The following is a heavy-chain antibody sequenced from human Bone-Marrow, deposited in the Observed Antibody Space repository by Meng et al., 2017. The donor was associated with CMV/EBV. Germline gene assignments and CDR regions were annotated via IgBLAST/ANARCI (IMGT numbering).Heavy chain of an antibody. CDR2: IKQDGSEK. V-gene: IGHV3-7*01. D-gene: IGHD2-8*01. Sequence: GESLKISCAASGFTFSSYWMSWVRQAPGKGLEWVANIKQDGSEKYYVDSVKGRFTISRDNAKNSLYLQMNSLRAEDTALYYCVRGPPNGVAVTWGQGTLVTVSS. CDR3: VRGPPNGVAVT. CDR1: GFTFSSYW. J-gene: IGHJ5*02.